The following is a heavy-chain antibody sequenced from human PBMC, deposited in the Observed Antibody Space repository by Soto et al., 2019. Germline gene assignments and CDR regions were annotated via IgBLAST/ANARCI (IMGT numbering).Heavy chain of an antibody. J-gene: IGHJ6*02. Sequence: GGSLRLSCAASVFTFSNYWMTWVRQAPGRGLEWVANIKQDGYEKYYVDSVKGRFIISRDNAKNSLYLQMNSLRAEDTAVYYCARDRRQWLLRRRRDAMDVWGQGTTVTVTS. D-gene: IGHD6-19*01. CDR3: ARDRRQWLLRRRRDAMDV. CDR1: VFTFSNYW. V-gene: IGHV3-7*01. CDR2: IKQDGYEK.